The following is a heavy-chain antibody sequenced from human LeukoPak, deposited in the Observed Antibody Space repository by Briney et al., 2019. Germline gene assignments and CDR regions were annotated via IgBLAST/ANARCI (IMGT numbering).Heavy chain of an antibody. D-gene: IGHD5-24*01. CDR3: ARVRVDGYNFYYYYYMDV. CDR2: ISAYNGNT. J-gene: IGHJ6*03. V-gene: IGHV1-18*01. Sequence: ASVKVSCKASGYTFTSYGISWVRQAPGQGLEWMGWISAYNGNTNCAQKLQGRVTMTTDTSTSTAYMELRSLRSDDTAVYYCARVRVDGYNFYYYYYMDVWGKGTTVTVSS. CDR1: GYTFTSYG.